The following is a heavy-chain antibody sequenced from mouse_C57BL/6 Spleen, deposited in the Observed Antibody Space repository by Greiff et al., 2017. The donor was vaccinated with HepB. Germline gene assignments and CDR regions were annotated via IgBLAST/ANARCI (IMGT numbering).Heavy chain of an antibody. D-gene: IGHD1-1*01. CDR3: SRGYYYGSSYRYFDV. J-gene: IGHJ1*03. CDR1: GYTFTSYW. CDR2: IHPNSGST. V-gene: IGHV1-64*01. Sequence: QVQLQQSGAELVKPGASVKLSCKASGYTFTSYWMHWVKQRPGQGLEWIGMIHPNSGSTNYKEKFKSKATLTVDKSSSTAYMQRSSLTSEDSAVYYCSRGYYYGSSYRYFDVWGTGTTVTVSS.